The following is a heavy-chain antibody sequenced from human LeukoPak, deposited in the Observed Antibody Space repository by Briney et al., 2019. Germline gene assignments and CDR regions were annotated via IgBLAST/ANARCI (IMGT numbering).Heavy chain of an antibody. CDR1: GFTFDTYW. V-gene: IGHV3-7*01. CDR2: IKEDGSKK. J-gene: IGHJ3*02. D-gene: IGHD2-15*01. Sequence: GGSLRLSCAASGFTFDTYWMSWVREAPGAGLEWVANIKEDGSKKNYVDSVKGRFTISRDNAKNSLYLEMHSLRAEDTAVYYCARGYCSGGSCQRGAFDIWGQGTMVTVSS. CDR3: ARGYCSGGSCQRGAFDI.